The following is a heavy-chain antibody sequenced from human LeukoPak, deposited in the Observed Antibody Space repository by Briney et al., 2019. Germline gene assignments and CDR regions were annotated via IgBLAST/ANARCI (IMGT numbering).Heavy chain of an antibody. CDR3: ARDPRITMVRGVIIDPDGDY. CDR1: GFTFSSYW. D-gene: IGHD3-10*01. J-gene: IGHJ4*02. CDR2: IKQDGSEK. V-gene: IGHV3-7*01. Sequence: GGSLRLSCAASGFTFSSYWMSWVRQAPGKGLEWVANIKQDGSEKYYVDSVKGRFTISRDNAKNSLYLQMNSLRAEDTAVYYCARDPRITMVRGVIIDPDGDYWGQGTLVTVSS.